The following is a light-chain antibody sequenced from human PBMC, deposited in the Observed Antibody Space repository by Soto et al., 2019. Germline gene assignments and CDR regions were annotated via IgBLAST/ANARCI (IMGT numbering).Light chain of an antibody. Sequence: DIQLTQSPSALSASVGDRVTITCRASQSINSWLAWYQQKSGKAPKLLIYKASSLESGVPSRFSGSGSGTDFTLTISSLHPDDFATYYCQQYNSYSPRTFGQGTKVDI. J-gene: IGKJ1*01. CDR2: KAS. CDR1: QSINSW. CDR3: QQYNSYSPRT. V-gene: IGKV1-5*03.